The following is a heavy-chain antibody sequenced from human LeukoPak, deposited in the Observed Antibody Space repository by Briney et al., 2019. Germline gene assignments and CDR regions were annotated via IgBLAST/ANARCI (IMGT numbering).Heavy chain of an antibody. CDR3: ARDPGWSSFDI. D-gene: IGHD2-15*01. CDR1: GFSFTSYW. V-gene: IGHV3-7*01. CDR2: INQDAGTT. Sequence: PGGSLRLSCVASGFSFTSYWMSWGRQAPGQGLEFVANINQDAGTTNYVDSVKGRFTISRDNAENSLYLQMSSLRAEDTALYYCARDPGWSSFDIWGQGIMVTVSS. J-gene: IGHJ3*02.